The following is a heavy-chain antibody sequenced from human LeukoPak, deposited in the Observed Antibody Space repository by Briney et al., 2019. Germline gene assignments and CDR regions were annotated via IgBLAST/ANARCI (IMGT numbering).Heavy chain of an antibody. Sequence: SETLSLTCAVYGGSFSGYYWSWIRQPPGKGLEWIGEINHSGSTNYNPSLKSRVTISVDTSKNQFSLKLSSVTAADTAVYYCARFYWFSAFDIWGQGTMVTVSS. V-gene: IGHV4-34*01. CDR3: ARFYWFSAFDI. J-gene: IGHJ3*02. CDR1: GGSFSGYY. CDR2: INHSGST. D-gene: IGHD3-9*01.